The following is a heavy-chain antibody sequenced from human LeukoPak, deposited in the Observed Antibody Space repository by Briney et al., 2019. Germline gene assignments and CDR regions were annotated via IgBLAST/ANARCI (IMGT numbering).Heavy chain of an antibody. J-gene: IGHJ4*02. V-gene: IGHV1-18*01. Sequence: GESLKISCKASGYTFIPSGISWVRQAPGQGLEWMGWISTYNGNTKYPQKVQGRVTLTTDTSTSTAYMELRSLRSDDTAVYYCVRDLDYFDYWGQGTLVTVSS. CDR3: VRDLDYFDY. CDR1: GYTFIPSG. CDR2: ISTYNGNT.